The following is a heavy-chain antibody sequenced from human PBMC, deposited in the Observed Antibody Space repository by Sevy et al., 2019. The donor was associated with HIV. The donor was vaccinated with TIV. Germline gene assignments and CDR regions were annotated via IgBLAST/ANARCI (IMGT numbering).Heavy chain of an antibody. CDR2: IKSKTDGGTT. D-gene: IGHD2-2*02. V-gene: IGHV3-15*01. Sequence: GAPRPPCATFGIPFSKAWMSWVRPGPGEGLGLVGRIKSKTDGGTTDYAAPVKGRFTISRDDSKNTLYVQMNSLKTEDTAVYYCTTEGFHYISDYWGQGTLVTVSS. CDR1: GIPFSKAW. J-gene: IGHJ4*02. CDR3: TTEGFHYISDY.